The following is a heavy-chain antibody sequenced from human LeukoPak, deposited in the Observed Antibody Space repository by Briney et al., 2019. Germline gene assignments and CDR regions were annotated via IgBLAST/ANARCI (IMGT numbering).Heavy chain of an antibody. CDR3: ARHSYTNGWFFFDP. J-gene: IGHJ5*02. CDR1: GYSFTTCW. CDR2: IYPGDSNT. V-gene: IGHV5-51*01. Sequence: GESLKISCKGSGYSFTTCWIAWVRQMPGKGLEWMGIIYPGDSNTRYSPSFQGQVTISADKSINTAYLQWSSLKTSDTAMYYCARHSYTNGWFFFDPWGQGTLVTVSS. D-gene: IGHD6-19*01.